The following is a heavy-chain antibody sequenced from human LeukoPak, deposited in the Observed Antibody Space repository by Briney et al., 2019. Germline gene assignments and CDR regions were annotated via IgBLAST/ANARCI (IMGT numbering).Heavy chain of an antibody. CDR1: GFTFSSYG. J-gene: IGHJ5*02. D-gene: IGHD5-24*01. Sequence: GGSLRLSCAASGFTFSSYGMSWVRQAPGKGLEWVSAISDSGGSTYYADSVKGRFTISRDNSKNTLYLQMNSLRAEDTAVYYCARERIRDLTFDPWGQGTLVTVSS. CDR2: ISDSGGST. CDR3: ARERIRDLTFDP. V-gene: IGHV3-23*01.